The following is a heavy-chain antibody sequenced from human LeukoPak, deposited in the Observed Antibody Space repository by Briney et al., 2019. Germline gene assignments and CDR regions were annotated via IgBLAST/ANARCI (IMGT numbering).Heavy chain of an antibody. CDR3: AKDSSYDTLTGYYLAGGAFDI. CDR1: GFTFSSYG. Sequence: GGSLRLSCAASGFTFSSYGMHWVRQAPGKGLEWVAVISYDGSNKYYADSVKGRFTISRDNSKNTLYLQMNSLRAEDTAVYYCAKDSSYDTLTGYYLAGGAFDIWGQGTMVTVS. V-gene: IGHV3-30*18. CDR2: ISYDGSNK. J-gene: IGHJ3*02. D-gene: IGHD3-9*01.